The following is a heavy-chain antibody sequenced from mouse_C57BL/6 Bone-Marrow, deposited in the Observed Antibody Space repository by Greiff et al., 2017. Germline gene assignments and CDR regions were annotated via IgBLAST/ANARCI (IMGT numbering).Heavy chain of an antibody. CDR3: ARPYYVSSWFDY. CDR2: IYPRSGNI. Sequence: VQLQQSGAELARPGASVKLSCKASGYTFTSYGIRWVKQRTGQGLEWIGEIYPRSGNIYYNEQFKGKDPLPADKPPSTAYMELRSLTSEDSAVYFCARPYYVSSWFDYWGQGTTLTVSS. J-gene: IGHJ2*01. D-gene: IGHD1-1*01. V-gene: IGHV1-81*01. CDR1: GYTFTSYG.